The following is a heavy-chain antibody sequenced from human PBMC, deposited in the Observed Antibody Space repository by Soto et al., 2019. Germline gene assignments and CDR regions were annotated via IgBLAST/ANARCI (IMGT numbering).Heavy chain of an antibody. Sequence: PSETLSLPCTVSDGSISSSSYYWGWIRQPPGKGLEWIGSIYYSGSTYYNPSLKSRVTISVDTSKNQFSLKLSSVTAADTAVYYCARHFQVTNRVPFPFGPWGQGTLVTVSS. J-gene: IGHJ5*02. D-gene: IGHD7-27*01. CDR3: ARHFQVTNRVPFPFGP. CDR1: DGSISSSSYY. CDR2: IYYSGST. V-gene: IGHV4-39*01.